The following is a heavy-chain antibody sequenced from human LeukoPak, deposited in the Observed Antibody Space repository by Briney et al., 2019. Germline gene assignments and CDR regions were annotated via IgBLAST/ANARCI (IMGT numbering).Heavy chain of an antibody. D-gene: IGHD3-22*01. V-gene: IGHV4-34*01. Sequence: SETLSLTCAVYGGSFSGYYWSWIRQPPGKGLEWIGEINHSGSTNYNPSLESRVTISVDTSKNQFSLKLSSVTAADTAVYYCARGPSTYYYDSSGYYDYWGQGTLVTVSS. CDR3: ARGPSTYYYDSSGYYDY. J-gene: IGHJ4*02. CDR2: INHSGST. CDR1: GGSFSGYY.